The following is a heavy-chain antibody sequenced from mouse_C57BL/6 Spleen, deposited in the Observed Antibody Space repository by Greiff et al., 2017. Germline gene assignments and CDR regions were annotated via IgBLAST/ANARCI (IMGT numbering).Heavy chain of an antibody. CDR2: INPSTGGT. D-gene: IGHD3-3*01. J-gene: IGHJ4*01. CDR1: GYSFTGYY. Sequence: EVKLQESGPELVKPGASVKISCKASGYSFTGYYMNWVKQSPEKSLEWIGEINPSTGGTTYNQKFKAKATLTVDKSSSTAYMQLKSLTSEDSAVYYCARTLLGAMDYWGQGTSVTVSS. CDR3: ARTLLGAMDY. V-gene: IGHV1-42*01.